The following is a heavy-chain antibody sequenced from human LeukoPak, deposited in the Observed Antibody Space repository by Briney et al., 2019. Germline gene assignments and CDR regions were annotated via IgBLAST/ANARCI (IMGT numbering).Heavy chain of an antibody. Sequence: PGGSLRLSCAASGFTFSDHYMSWIRQAPGKWLEWVSYISNSGRTIYYADSVKGRFTISRGNAENSLYLQMNSLRAEDTAVYYCARVIATRPHYHYYMDVWGKGTTVTVSS. D-gene: IGHD6-6*01. J-gene: IGHJ6*03. CDR1: GFTFSDHY. CDR2: ISNSGRTI. CDR3: ARVIATRPHYHYYMDV. V-gene: IGHV3-11*04.